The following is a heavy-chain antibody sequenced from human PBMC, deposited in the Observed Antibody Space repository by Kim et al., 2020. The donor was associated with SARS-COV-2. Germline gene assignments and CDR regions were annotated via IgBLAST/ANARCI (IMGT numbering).Heavy chain of an antibody. CDR1: GYTFTSYA. V-gene: IGHV7-4-1*02. CDR2: INTNTGNP. D-gene: IGHD6-19*01. Sequence: ASVKVSCKASGYTFTSYAMNWVRQAPGQGLEWMGWINTNTGNPTYAQGFTGRFVFSLDTSVSTAYLQISSLKAEDTAVYYCARDQAGYSSGWYILLYYYGMDVWGQGTTVTVSS. CDR3: ARDQAGYSSGWYILLYYYGMDV. J-gene: IGHJ6*02.